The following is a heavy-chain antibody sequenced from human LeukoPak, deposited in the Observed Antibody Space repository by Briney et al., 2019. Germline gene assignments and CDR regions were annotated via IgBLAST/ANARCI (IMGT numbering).Heavy chain of an antibody. CDR3: ARPIPGYYYYYMDV. CDR2: IYYSGST. Sequence: SETLSLTCTVSGGSISSSSYYWGWIRQPPGKGLEWIGSIYYSGSTYYNPSLKSRVTISVDTSKNQFSLKLSSVTAADTAVYYCARPIPGYYYYYMDVWGKGTAVTVSS. D-gene: IGHD2-2*02. J-gene: IGHJ6*03. V-gene: IGHV4-39*01. CDR1: GGSISSSSYY.